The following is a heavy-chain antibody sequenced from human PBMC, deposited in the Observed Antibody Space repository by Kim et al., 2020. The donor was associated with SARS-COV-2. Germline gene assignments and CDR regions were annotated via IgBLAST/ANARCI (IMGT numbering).Heavy chain of an antibody. D-gene: IGHD3-10*01. CDR1: GGSLRSSSYY. Sequence: SETLSLTCSVSGGSLRSSSYYWGWIRQPPGKGLEWIGSINYSGTTYYTSSLRSRVTTSVDTSKNQFSLKLNSVTAADTAVYYCVRLWLGERPPDYWGQGT. CDR3: VRLWLGERPPDY. CDR2: INYSGTT. V-gene: IGHV4-39*01. J-gene: IGHJ4*02.